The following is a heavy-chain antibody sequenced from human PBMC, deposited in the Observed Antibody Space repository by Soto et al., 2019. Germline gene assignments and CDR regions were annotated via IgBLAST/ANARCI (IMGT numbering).Heavy chain of an antibody. CDR2: IWYDGRNK. J-gene: IGHJ6*02. D-gene: IGHD3-3*01. V-gene: IGHV3-33*01. CDR3: SRASYYDYWSGSSSYKDYDGMDV. CDR1: GFTFSSHG. Sequence: QVHLVESGGGVVQPGRSLRLSCAASGFTFSSHGMHWVRQAPGKGLEWVALIWYDGRNKEYVDSVRGRFTISRDNSKNTLYLEMNSLRVEDTAVYCCSRASYYDYWSGSSSYKDYDGMDVWGQGTTVTVSS.